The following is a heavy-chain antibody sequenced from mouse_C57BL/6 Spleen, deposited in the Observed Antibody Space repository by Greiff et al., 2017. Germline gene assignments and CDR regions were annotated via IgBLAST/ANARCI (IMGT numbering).Heavy chain of an antibody. CDR2: IYPGSGST. J-gene: IGHJ2*01. D-gene: IGHD4-1*02. CDR1: GYTFTSYW. V-gene: IGHV1-55*01. CDR3: ARSTGTEGDFDY. Sequence: VQLQQPGAELVKPGASVKMSCKASGYTFTSYWITWVKQRPGQGLEWIGDIYPGSGSTNYNEKFKSKATLTVDTSSSTAYMQLSSLTSEDSAVYYCARSTGTEGDFDYWGQGTTLTVSS.